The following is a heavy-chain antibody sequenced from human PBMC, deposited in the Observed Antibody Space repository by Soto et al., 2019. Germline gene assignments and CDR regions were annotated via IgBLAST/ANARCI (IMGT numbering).Heavy chain of an antibody. CDR1: GGTFSSYT. CDR2: IIPILGIA. CDR3: ARDLLDRRGYCYGVDY. J-gene: IGHJ4*02. D-gene: IGHD5-18*01. Sequence: QVQLVQSGAEVKKPGSSVKVSCKASGGTFSSYTISWVRQAPGQGLEWMGRIIPILGIANYAQKFQGRVTITADKSTSTAYMELSSLRSEDTAVYYCARDLLDRRGYCYGVDYWGQGTLVTVSS. V-gene: IGHV1-69*08.